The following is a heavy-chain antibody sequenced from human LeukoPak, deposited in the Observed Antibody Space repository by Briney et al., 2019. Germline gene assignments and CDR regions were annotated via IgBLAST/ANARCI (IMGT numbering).Heavy chain of an antibody. Sequence: GESLKISCKGSGYSFTSYWIGWVRQMPGKGLEWMGIIYPGDSDTRYSPSFQGQVTISADKSISTAYLQWSSLKASDTAMYYCARGGVVPAAIGYSFDYWVQGTLVTVSS. D-gene: IGHD2-2*01. CDR1: GYSFTSYW. CDR2: IYPGDSDT. CDR3: ARGGVVPAAIGYSFDY. J-gene: IGHJ4*02. V-gene: IGHV5-51*01.